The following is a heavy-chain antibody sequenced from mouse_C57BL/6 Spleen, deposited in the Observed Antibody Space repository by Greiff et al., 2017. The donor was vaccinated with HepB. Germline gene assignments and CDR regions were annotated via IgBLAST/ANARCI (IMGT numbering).Heavy chain of an antibody. V-gene: IGHV1-52*01. D-gene: IGHD1-1*02. CDR2: IDPSDSET. Sequence: QVQLKQPGAELVRPGSSVKLSCKASGYTFTSYWMHWVKQRPIQGLEWIGNIDPSDSETHYNQKFKDKATLTVDKSSSTAYMQLSSLTSEDSAVYYCARGGITISFDYWGQGTTLTVSS. CDR1: GYTFTSYW. J-gene: IGHJ2*01. CDR3: ARGGITISFDY.